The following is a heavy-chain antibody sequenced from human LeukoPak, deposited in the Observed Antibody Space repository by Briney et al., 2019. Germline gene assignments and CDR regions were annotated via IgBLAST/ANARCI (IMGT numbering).Heavy chain of an antibody. CDR1: GFTFSSYS. CDR3: ARDPHYYDSSGYYGIFDY. J-gene: IGHJ4*02. V-gene: IGHV3-21*01. D-gene: IGHD3-22*01. CDR2: ISSSSSYI. Sequence: GGSLRLSCAASGFTFSSYSMNWVRQAPGEGLEWVSSISSSSSYIYYADSVKGRFTISRDNAKNSLYLQMNSLRAEDTAVYYCARDPHYYDSSGYYGIFDYWGQGTLVTVSS.